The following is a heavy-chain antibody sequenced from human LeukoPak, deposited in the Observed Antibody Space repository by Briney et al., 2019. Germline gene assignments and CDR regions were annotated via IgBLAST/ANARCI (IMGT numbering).Heavy chain of an antibody. J-gene: IGHJ4*02. D-gene: IGHD3-10*01. CDR2: IYTSGST. Sequence: SETLSLTCTVSGGSISSYYWSWIRQPAGKGLEWIGRIYTSGSTNYNPSLKSRVTMSVDTSKNQFSLKLSSVTAADTAVYDCARDGSYGSGSNTFDYWGQGTLVTVSS. V-gene: IGHV4-4*07. CDR3: ARDGSYGSGSNTFDY. CDR1: GGSISSYY.